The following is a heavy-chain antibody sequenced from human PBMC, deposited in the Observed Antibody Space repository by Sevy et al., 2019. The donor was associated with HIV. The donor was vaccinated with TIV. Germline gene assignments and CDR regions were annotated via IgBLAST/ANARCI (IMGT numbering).Heavy chain of an antibody. CDR2: ISAYNGNT. V-gene: IGHV1-18*01. CDR3: ARDPGPYDYVWGSYRRNYYYGMDV. J-gene: IGHJ6*02. CDR1: GYTFTCYG. D-gene: IGHD3-16*02. Sequence: ASVKVSCKASGYTFTCYGISWVRQAPGQGLEWMGWISAYNGNTNYAQMLQGRVTMTTDTSTSTAYMELRSLRSDDTAVYYCARDPGPYDYVWGSYRRNYYYGMDVWGQGTTVTVSS.